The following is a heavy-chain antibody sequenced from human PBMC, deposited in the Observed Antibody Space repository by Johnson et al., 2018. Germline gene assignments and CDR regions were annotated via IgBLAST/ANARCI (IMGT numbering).Heavy chain of an antibody. Sequence: QVQLQESGPGLVKPSETLSLTCTVSGGSISSYYWSWIRQPPGKGLEWIGYIYYSGSTNYNPSLKSRVTISVDTSKNQFSLKLSSVTAADTAVYYCAREGSANVSSGYYSLGWFQGAFDIWGQGTMVTVSS. V-gene: IGHV4-59*01. CDR3: AREGSANVSSGYYSLGWFQGAFDI. J-gene: IGHJ3*02. D-gene: IGHD3-22*01. CDR1: GGSISSYY. CDR2: IYYSGST.